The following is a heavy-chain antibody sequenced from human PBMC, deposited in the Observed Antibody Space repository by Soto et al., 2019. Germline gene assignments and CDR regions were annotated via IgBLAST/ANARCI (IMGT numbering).Heavy chain of an antibody. CDR1: GFSFGSYA. J-gene: IGHJ4*02. D-gene: IGHD3-3*01. CDR2: ISGSDGKT. V-gene: IGHV3-23*01. CDR3: ARWSYLDY. Sequence: PAGSMRLSCAASGFSFGSYALSWVRQAPGKGLEWVSTISGSDGKTFYADSVKGRFSISRDTSQSTLYLQMNSLRADDTAMYYCARWSYLDYWGQGTRVT.